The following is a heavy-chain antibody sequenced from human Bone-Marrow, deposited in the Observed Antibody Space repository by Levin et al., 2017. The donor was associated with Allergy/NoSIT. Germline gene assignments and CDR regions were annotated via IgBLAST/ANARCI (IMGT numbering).Heavy chain of an antibody. CDR2: INADNDDT. J-gene: IGHJ4*02. Sequence: GASVKVSCKASGYILTNNAMHWVRQAPGQRLEWMGCINADNDDTKYSQKFQDRVTITRDTSASTVYMELRGLRSEDTAVYYCARDLSAWEAYFDYWGQGTLVTVSS. V-gene: IGHV1-3*01. D-gene: IGHD1-26*01. CDR3: ARDLSAWEAYFDY. CDR1: GYILTNNA.